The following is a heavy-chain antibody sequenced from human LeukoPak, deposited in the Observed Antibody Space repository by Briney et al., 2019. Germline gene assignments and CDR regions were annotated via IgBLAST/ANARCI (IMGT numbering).Heavy chain of an antibody. CDR1: GYTFTSYD. Sequence: ASVKVSCKASGYTFTSYDINWVRQAPGQGREWMGWMNPNSGNTGYAQKFQGRVTITRNTAISTAYMELKRLRYGDTAVYYCARGRYGDIVVVSAAILRDNWFDPWGQGTLVTVSS. CDR3: ARGRYGDIVVVSAAILRDNWFDP. CDR2: MNPNSGNT. V-gene: IGHV1-8*01. D-gene: IGHD2-2*01. J-gene: IGHJ5*02.